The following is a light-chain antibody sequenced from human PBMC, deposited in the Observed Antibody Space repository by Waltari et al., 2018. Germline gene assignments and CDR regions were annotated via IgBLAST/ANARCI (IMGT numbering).Light chain of an antibody. CDR3: NSYTSSSSL. J-gene: IGLJ2*01. CDR1: SSDVGGYGY. V-gene: IGLV2-14*03. CDR2: DVS. Sequence: QSALTQPASVSGSPGQAITISCTGTSSDVGGYGYVSWYQQHPGKAPKLIIYDVSNRPSGFSTRYPASKFGNTSSLTICGLHADDEADYYCNSYTSSSSLFGGGTRLTVL.